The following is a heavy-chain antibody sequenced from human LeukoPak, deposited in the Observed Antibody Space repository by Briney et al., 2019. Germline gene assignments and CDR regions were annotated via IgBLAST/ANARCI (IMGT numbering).Heavy chain of an antibody. CDR2: IYYSGST. CDR3: ARATAMVPFDI. J-gene: IGHJ3*02. V-gene: IGHV4-59*01. D-gene: IGHD5-18*01. CDR1: GGSISGYY. Sequence: SETLSLTCTVSGGSISGYYWSWIRQPPGKGLKWIGYIYYSGSTNYNPSLKSRVTISVDTSKNQFSLKLSSVTAADTAVYYCARATAMVPFDIWGQGTMVTVSS.